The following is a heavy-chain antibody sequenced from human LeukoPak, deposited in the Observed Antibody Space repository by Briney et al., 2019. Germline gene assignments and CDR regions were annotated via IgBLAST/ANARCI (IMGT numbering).Heavy chain of an antibody. Sequence: GSLRLSCAASGFTFNSYEMNWVRQAPGKGLEWASYISSSGSTIYYADSVKGRFTISRDNAKNSLYLQMNSLRAEDTAVYYCARARFTYYYGSGSRLGAFDIWGQGTMVTVSS. CDR3: ARARFTYYYGSGSRLGAFDI. V-gene: IGHV3-48*03. CDR2: ISSSGSTI. J-gene: IGHJ3*02. D-gene: IGHD3-10*01. CDR1: GFTFNSYE.